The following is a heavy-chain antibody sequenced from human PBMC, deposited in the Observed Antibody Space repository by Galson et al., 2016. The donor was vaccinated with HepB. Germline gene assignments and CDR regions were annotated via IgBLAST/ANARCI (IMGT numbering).Heavy chain of an antibody. Sequence: TLSLTCTVSGGSITSGDYYWTWIRQPPGKGLEWSGYIYYSGSTHYNPSLKSRVTISVTTSKNLFSLKLTSVTAAETAVYYCARAAGSVRFSNWFDPWGQGTLVSVYS. CDR1: GGSITSGDYY. CDR3: ARAAGSVRFSNWFDP. J-gene: IGHJ5*02. V-gene: IGHV4-30-4*01. D-gene: IGHD3-10*01. CDR2: IYYSGST.